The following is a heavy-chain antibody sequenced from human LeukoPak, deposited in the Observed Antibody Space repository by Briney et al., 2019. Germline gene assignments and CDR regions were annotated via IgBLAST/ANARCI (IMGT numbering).Heavy chain of an antibody. CDR3: ARGGGLDV. J-gene: IGHJ6*02. Sequence: GGSLRLSCAASRFTLSTYWMSWVRQAPGKGLEWVASINHNGNVNYYVDSVKGRFTISRDNAKNSLYLQMSNLRAEDTAVYFCARGGGLDVWGQGATVTVSS. D-gene: IGHD3-16*01. CDR2: INHNGNVN. CDR1: RFTLSTYW. V-gene: IGHV3-7*03.